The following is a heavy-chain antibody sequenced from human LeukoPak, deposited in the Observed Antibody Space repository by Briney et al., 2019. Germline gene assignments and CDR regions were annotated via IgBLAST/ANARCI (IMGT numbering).Heavy chain of an antibody. J-gene: IGHJ4*02. CDR1: GFTFSNYW. CDR2: IKEDGSAK. CDR3: ARVSIRAFFFDY. V-gene: IGHV3-7*01. Sequence: GGSLRLSCAASGFTFSNYWMSWVRQAPGKGLEWVANIKEDGSAKYYVDSVKGRFTISRDNAENSLYLHMNSLRAEDTAVYYCARVSIRAFFFDYWGQGTLVTVSS. D-gene: IGHD2-21*01.